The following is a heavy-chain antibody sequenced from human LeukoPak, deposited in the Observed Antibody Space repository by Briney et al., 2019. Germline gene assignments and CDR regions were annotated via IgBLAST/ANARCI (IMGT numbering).Heavy chain of an antibody. V-gene: IGHV4-4*07. J-gene: IGHJ4*02. CDR3: AATKYPDDWPQDDS. CDR1: GGSISSYY. Sequence: SETLSLTCTVSGGSISSYYWSWLRQPAGKGLEWIGRIYTSGSTNYNPSLKSGVTMSVETSKNQFSLKLSSVTAADTAVYYCAATKYPDDWPQDDSGGQGTLAPVSP. D-gene: IGHD3-9*01. CDR2: IYTSGST.